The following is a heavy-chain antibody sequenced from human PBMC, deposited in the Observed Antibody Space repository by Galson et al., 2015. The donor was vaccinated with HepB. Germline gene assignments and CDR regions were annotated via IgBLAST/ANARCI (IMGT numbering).Heavy chain of an antibody. D-gene: IGHD1-26*01. J-gene: IGHJ3*02. CDR2: INHSGST. CDR3: ACDILEVGATDGVAFDI. Sequence: SETLSLTCAVYGGSFSGYYWSWIRQPPGKGLEWIGEINHSGSTNYNPSLKSRVTISVDTSKNQFSLKLSSVTAADTAVYYCACDILEVGATDGVAFDIWGQGTMVTISS. V-gene: IGHV4-34*01. CDR1: GGSFSGYY.